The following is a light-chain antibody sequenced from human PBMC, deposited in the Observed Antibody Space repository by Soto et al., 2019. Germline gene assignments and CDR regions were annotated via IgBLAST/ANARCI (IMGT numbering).Light chain of an antibody. Sequence: EIVMTQSPATLSVSPGERATLSCRASQSVSSNLAWFQQKPGQAPRLLIYAVSTRATGIPARFSGSGSGTELTLTISRLEPEDFAVYYCQQRNSWPPTFTFGQGTRLEIK. J-gene: IGKJ5*01. V-gene: IGKV3-15*01. CDR1: QSVSSN. CDR2: AVS. CDR3: QQRNSWPPTFT.